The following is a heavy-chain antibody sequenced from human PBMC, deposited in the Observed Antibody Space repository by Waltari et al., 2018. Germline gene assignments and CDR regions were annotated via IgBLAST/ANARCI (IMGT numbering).Heavy chain of an antibody. D-gene: IGHD5-18*01. CDR2: MNPNRGNT. CDR1: GYTFTSYD. CDR3: ARGEGLAGVVDTAMYY. V-gene: IGHV1-8*01. J-gene: IGHJ4*02. Sequence: QVQLVQSGAEVKKPGASVKVSCKASGYTFTSYDINWVRQATGQGLEWMGWMNPNRGNTGYAQKFQGRVTMTRNTSISTAYMELSSLRSEDTAVYYCARGEGLAGVVDTAMYYWGQGTLVTVSS.